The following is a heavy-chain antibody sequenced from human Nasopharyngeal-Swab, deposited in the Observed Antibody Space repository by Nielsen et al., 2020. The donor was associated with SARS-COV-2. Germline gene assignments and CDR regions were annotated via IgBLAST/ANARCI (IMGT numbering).Heavy chain of an antibody. J-gene: IGHJ4*02. CDR3: ARGWVGYSGGFDC. Sequence: WIRQPPGKGLEWIGRIYTSGSTNYNPSLKSRVTISVDTSKNQFSLKLTSVTAADTAVFYCARGWVGYSGGFDCWGQGTLVTVSS. CDR2: IYTSGST. D-gene: IGHD2-15*01. V-gene: IGHV4-4*07.